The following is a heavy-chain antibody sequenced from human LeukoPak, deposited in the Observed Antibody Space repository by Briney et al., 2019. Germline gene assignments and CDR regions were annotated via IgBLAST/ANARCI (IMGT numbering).Heavy chain of an antibody. CDR1: GGSISSYY. CDR3: ARSLMYYNILTGYSPQNFDY. Sequence: PSETLSLTCTVAGGSISSYYWSWIRQPPVKGLEWLGYIHNSGSTSYDPSPKSRVTIPVDTSKNQFSLKLSSVTAADTAVYYCARSLMYYNILTGYSPQNFDYWGQGTLVTVSS. CDR2: IHNSGST. D-gene: IGHD3-9*01. V-gene: IGHV4-59*01. J-gene: IGHJ4*02.